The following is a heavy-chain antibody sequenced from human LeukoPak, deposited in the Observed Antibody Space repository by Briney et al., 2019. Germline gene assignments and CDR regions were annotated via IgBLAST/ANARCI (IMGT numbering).Heavy chain of an antibody. Sequence: ASVKVPCKASGYTFTSYDINWVRQATGQGLEWMGWMNPNSGNTGYAQKFQGRVTMTRNTSISTAYMELSSLRSEDTAVYYCARAHGIAAAGRPFYYYWGQGTLVTVSS. CDR1: GYTFTSYD. D-gene: IGHD6-13*01. V-gene: IGHV1-8*01. J-gene: IGHJ4*02. CDR2: MNPNSGNT. CDR3: ARAHGIAAAGRPFYYY.